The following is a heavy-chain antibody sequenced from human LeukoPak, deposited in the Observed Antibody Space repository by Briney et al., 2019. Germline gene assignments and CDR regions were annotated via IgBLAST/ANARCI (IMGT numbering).Heavy chain of an antibody. D-gene: IGHD4-17*01. CDR2: ISGSGGST. CDR1: GFTFSGYA. CDR3: AKEIYGDPY. J-gene: IGHJ4*02. V-gene: IGHV3-23*01. Sequence: GGPLRLSCAASGFTFSGYAMSWVGQASGKGLEWVSAISGSGGSTYYADSVKGRFTISRDHSKNPLYLQMNSLRAEDTAVYYCAKEIYGDPYWGQGTLVTVSS.